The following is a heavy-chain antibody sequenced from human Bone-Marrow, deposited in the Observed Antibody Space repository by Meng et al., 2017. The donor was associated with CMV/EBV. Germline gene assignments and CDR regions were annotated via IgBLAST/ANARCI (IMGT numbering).Heavy chain of an antibody. J-gene: IGHJ4*02. CDR3: ARGVRYYYGSGAPEPDY. CDR2: IYYSGST. D-gene: IGHD3-10*01. CDR1: GGSISSGDYY. Sequence: SETLSLTCTVSGGSISSGDYYWSWIRQPPGKGLEWIGYIYYSGSTYYNPSLKSRVTISVDTPKNQFSLKLSSVTAADTAVYYCARGVRYYYGSGAPEPDYWGQGTLVTVSS. V-gene: IGHV4-31*03.